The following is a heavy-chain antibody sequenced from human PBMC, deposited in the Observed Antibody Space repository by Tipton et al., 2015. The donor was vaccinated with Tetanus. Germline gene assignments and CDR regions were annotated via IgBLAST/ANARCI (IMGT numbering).Heavy chain of an antibody. J-gene: IGHJ4*02. CDR3: ARGPRLLLYYFDS. V-gene: IGHV3-48*02. CDR2: ISGTGTTV. Sequence: SLRLSCAASGFTFSSYNMNWVRQAPGKGLEWVSHISGTGTTVDYADSVKGRFTISRDNAKNSLYLQMNSLRDEDTAIYYCARGPRLLLYYFDSWGQGTLVTVSS. D-gene: IGHD5-12*01. CDR1: GFTFSSYN.